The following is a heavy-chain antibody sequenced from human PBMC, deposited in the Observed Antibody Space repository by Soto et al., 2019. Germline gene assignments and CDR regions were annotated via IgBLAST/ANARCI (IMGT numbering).Heavy chain of an antibody. CDR3: ARDPLGLEIGGYFDS. CDR1: GYTFTSYP. CDR2: INAGNGNT. J-gene: IGHJ4*02. Sequence: ASVKVSCKASGYTFTSYPMHWVRQAPGQRLEWMGWINAGNGNTKYSQKFQGRVTITRDTSASTAYMELSSLRSEDTAVYYCARDPLGLEIGGYFDSWGQGTLVTVSS. V-gene: IGHV1-3*01. D-gene: IGHD1-1*01.